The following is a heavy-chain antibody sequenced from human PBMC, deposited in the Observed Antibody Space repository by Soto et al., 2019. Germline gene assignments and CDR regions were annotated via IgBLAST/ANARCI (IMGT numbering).Heavy chain of an antibody. D-gene: IGHD3-3*01. V-gene: IGHV3-30-3*01. CDR1: GFTFSSYA. CDR2: ISYDGSNK. J-gene: IGHJ3*02. Sequence: QVQLVESGGGVVQPGRSLRLSCAASGFTFSSYAMHWVRQAPGKGLEWVAVISYDGSNKNYADSVKGRFTISRDNSKTTQYLQMNSLRAEDTTVYYCARDLSRSGYCPSSFDIWGQGTMVTVSS. CDR3: ARDLSRSGYCPSSFDI.